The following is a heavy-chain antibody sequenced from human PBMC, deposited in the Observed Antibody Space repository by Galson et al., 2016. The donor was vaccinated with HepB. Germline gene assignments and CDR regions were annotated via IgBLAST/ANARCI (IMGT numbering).Heavy chain of an antibody. D-gene: IGHD6-19*01. V-gene: IGHV6-1*01. J-gene: IGHJ4*02. CDR1: GDSVSSNSAT. CDR3: AREGSSGWLFDY. CDR2: TYYRSKWYN. Sequence: CAISGDSVSSNSATWDWFRQSPSRGLEWLGRTYYRSKWYNDYAVSVKSRVTINPDTSKNQFSLQLNSVTPEDTAVYYCAREGSSGWLFDYWGQGTLVTVSS.